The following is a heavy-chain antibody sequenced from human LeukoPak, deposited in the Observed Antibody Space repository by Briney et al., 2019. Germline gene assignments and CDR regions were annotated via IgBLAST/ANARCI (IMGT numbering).Heavy chain of an antibody. V-gene: IGHV1-18*01. CDR3: ARDRDQDYYDSSGLDFDY. J-gene: IGHJ4*02. CDR2: ISAYNDNT. Sequence: GASVKVSCKASGYTFTSYGISWVRQAPGQGLEWMGWISAYNDNTNYAQKLQGRVTMTTATSTGTAYMDLRILRSDDTAVYYCARDRDQDYYDSSGLDFDYWGQGTLVTVSS. D-gene: IGHD3-22*01. CDR1: GYTFTSYG.